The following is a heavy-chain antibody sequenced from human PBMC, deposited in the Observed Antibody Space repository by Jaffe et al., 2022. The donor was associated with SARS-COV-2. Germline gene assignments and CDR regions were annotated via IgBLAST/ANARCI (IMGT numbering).Heavy chain of an antibody. J-gene: IGHJ4*02. CDR3: ARVPAYSSGRGGFDY. Sequence: QVQLQESGPGVVKPSQTLSLTCTLSGASITGGDYYWGWIRQHPGKGLEWIGYMHYSGSANYNPSLKSRVSISVDTSQNQFSLKLNSVTVADTAVYYCARVPAYSSGRGGFDYWGQGTLVTVSS. V-gene: IGHV4-31*03. D-gene: IGHD5-18*01. CDR2: MHYSGSA. CDR1: GASITGGDYY.